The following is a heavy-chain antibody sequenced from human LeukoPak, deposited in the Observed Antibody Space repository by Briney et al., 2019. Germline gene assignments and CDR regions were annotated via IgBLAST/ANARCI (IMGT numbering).Heavy chain of an antibody. Sequence: GGSLRLSCAASGFTFSSYAMSWVRQAPGKGLEGVSAISGRGGSTYYADSVKGRFTISRDNTKNTPYLQMNSLRAEDTAVYYCAKDRYSSSWSLDYWGQGTLVTVSS. CDR1: GFTFSSYA. V-gene: IGHV3-23*01. CDR2: ISGRGGST. D-gene: IGHD6-13*01. CDR3: AKDRYSSSWSLDY. J-gene: IGHJ4*02.